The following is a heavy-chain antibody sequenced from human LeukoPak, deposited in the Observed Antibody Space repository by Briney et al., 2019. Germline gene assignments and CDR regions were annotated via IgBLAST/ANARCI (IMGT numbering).Heavy chain of an antibody. J-gene: IGHJ5*02. D-gene: IGHD2-15*01. CDR3: AKDRGGYCSGGSCYYNWFDP. CDR2: ISGSGGST. Sequence: PGGSLRQSRAASGFTFSSYAMSWVRQAPGKGLEWVSAISGSGGSTYYADSVKGRFTISRDNSKNTLYLQMNSLRAEDTAVYYCAKDRGGYCSGGSCYYNWFDPWGQGTLVTVSS. CDR1: GFTFSSYA. V-gene: IGHV3-23*01.